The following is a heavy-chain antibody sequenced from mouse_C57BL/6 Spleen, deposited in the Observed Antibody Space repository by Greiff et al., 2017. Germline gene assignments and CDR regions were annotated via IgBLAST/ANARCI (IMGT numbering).Heavy chain of an antibody. CDR1: GYTFTSYW. Sequence: VQLQQPGTELVKPGASVKLSCKASGYTFTSYWMHWVKQRPGQGLEWIGNINPSNGGTNYNEKFKSKATLTVDKSSSTAYMQLSSLTAEASAVYYCARAGTTVVEWYFDVWGTGTTVTVSS. D-gene: IGHD1-1*01. CDR3: ARAGTTVVEWYFDV. V-gene: IGHV1-53*01. J-gene: IGHJ1*03. CDR2: INPSNGGT.